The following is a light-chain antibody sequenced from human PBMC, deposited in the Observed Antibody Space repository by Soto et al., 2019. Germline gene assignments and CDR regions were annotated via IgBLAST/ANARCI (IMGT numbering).Light chain of an antibody. Sequence: ELVLTQSPGTLSLSPGERATLSCRASQSVSSSYLAWYQQKPGQAPRLLIYGASSRATGIPDRFSGSGSGTDFTLTISRLEPEDFAVYYCKQYGSSPTFGQGTRLEIK. J-gene: IGKJ5*01. V-gene: IGKV3-20*01. CDR3: KQYGSSPT. CDR2: GAS. CDR1: QSVSSSY.